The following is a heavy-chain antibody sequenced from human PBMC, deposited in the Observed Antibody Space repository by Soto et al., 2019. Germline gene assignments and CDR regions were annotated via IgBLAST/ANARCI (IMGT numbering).Heavy chain of an antibody. CDR2: IWHDGNNK. D-gene: IGHD1-26*01. CDR3: ASDLVGASDSYGLDV. Sequence: HPGGSLRLSCAASGFTFSNYGMHWVRQAPGKGLEWVAIIWHDGNNKYYADSVRGRFIISRDNSKNRLYLQMNSLRAEDTAVYYCASDLVGASDSYGLDVWGQGXPVT. J-gene: IGHJ6*02. CDR1: GFTFSNYG. V-gene: IGHV3-33*01.